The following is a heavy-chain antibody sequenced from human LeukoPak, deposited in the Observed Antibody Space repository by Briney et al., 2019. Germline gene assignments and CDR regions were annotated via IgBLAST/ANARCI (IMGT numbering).Heavy chain of an antibody. CDR1: GFTFSSYW. J-gene: IGHJ4*02. CDR3: AREYSDNSGYYYGLDT. D-gene: IGHD3-22*01. V-gene: IGHV3-30*14. CDR2: ISYPRSYQ. Sequence: GGSLRLSCAASGFTFSSYWMHWVRQAPGKGLEWVALISYPRSYQYYIDSVKGRFTSSRDDSKNTFYLQMNSLRAEDTALYYCAREYSDNSGYYYGLDTWGPGTLVTVAS.